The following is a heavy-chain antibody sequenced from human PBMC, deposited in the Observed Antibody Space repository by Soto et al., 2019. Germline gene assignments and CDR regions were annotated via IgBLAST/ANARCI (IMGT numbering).Heavy chain of an antibody. V-gene: IGHV3-74*01. Sequence: GVSMRLSCTASGLTFSSYGMHWVSKATGKGLVWVSRINSDGSSTSYADSVKGRFTISRDNAKNTLYLQMNSLRAEDTAVYYCAVAVAGPTAIGYWGQGTLVTVSS. CDR3: AVAVAGPTAIGY. D-gene: IGHD6-19*01. J-gene: IGHJ4*02. CDR1: GLTFSSYG. CDR2: INSDGSST.